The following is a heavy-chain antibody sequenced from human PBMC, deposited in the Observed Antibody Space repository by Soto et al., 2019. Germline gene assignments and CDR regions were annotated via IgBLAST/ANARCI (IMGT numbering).Heavy chain of an antibody. J-gene: IGHJ4*02. Sequence: QVQLQESGPGLVKPSGTLSLTCAVSGGSISSSNWWSWVRQPPGKGLEWSGEIYHTGSTNDHPSLKCRDTISVDKSKNQFSLTLSSVTAADTAGNYCARVKAVVYSYYFDYWGQGTLVTVSA. CDR2: IYHTGST. CDR1: GGSISSSNW. CDR3: ARVKAVVYSYYFDY. D-gene: IGHD2-15*01. V-gene: IGHV4-4*02.